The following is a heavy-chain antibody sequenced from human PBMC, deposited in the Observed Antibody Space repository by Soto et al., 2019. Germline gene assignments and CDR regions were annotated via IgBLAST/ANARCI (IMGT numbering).Heavy chain of an antibody. V-gene: IGHV6-1*01. CDR3: ARDPSYYDSSGYYDY. CDR1: GDSVSSNSAA. D-gene: IGHD3-22*01. J-gene: IGHJ4*02. CDR2: TYYRSKWYN. Sequence: SQTLSLTCAISGDSVSSNSAAWNWIRQSPSRGLEWLGRTYYRSKWYNDYSVSVKSRITINPDTSKNQFSLQLNSVTHDDTAVYYCARDPSYYDSSGYYDYWGQGTLVTVSA.